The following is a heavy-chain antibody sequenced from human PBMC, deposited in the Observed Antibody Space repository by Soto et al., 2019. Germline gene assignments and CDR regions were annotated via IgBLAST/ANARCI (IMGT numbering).Heavy chain of an antibody. CDR2: ISGSGGST. CDR1: GFTFSSYA. Sequence: GGSLRLSCAASGFTFSSYAMSWVRQAPGKGLEWVSAISGSGGSTYYADSVKGRFTISRDNSKNTLYLQMNSLRAEDTAVYYCAKVLEWLHYYYYGMDVWGQGTTVTVPS. D-gene: IGHD3-3*01. V-gene: IGHV3-23*01. CDR3: AKVLEWLHYYYYGMDV. J-gene: IGHJ6*02.